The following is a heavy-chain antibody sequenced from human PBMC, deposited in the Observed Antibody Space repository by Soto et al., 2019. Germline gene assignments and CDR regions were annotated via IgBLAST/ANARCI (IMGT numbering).Heavy chain of an antibody. CDR2: IYYSGST. D-gene: IGHD1-26*01. CDR1: GDSINSHY. J-gene: IGHJ3*02. V-gene: IGHV4-59*08. Sequence: SETLSLTCTVSGDSINSHYWTWIRQPPGKGLEWIGYIYYSGSTNYNPSLKSRVTISVDTSKNQFSLNLSSVTAADTAMYYCARPQFSGTYHDPFKIWGPGTMVTVSS. CDR3: ARPQFSGTYHDPFKI.